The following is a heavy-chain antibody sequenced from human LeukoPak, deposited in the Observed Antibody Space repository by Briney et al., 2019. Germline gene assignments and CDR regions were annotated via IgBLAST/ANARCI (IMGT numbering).Heavy chain of an antibody. CDR3: ARDTYYYDSSGSNLFDY. J-gene: IGHJ4*02. CDR2: ISSSSSYI. CDR1: GFTFSSYS. V-gene: IGHV3-21*01. D-gene: IGHD3-22*01. Sequence: PGGSLRLSCAASGFTFSSYSMNWVRQAPGKGLEWVSSISSSSSYIYYADSVKGRFTISRDNAKNSLYLQMNSLRAEDTAVYYCARDTYYYDSSGSNLFDYWGQGTLVTVSS.